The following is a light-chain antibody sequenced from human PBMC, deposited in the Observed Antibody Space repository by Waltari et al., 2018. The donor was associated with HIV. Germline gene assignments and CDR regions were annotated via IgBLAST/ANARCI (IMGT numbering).Light chain of an antibody. CDR1: RLGAKY. CDR2: QDT. CDR3: LAWDTATPYV. Sequence: SYDLTQPPSVSVSPGQTASIRCSGDRLGAKYVSWYQQQPGQSPVLVMYQDTKRPSGIPERFSASNSGNTATLTISGTQSIDEAEYFCLAWDTATPYVFGTGTKVTVL. V-gene: IGLV3-1*01. J-gene: IGLJ1*01.